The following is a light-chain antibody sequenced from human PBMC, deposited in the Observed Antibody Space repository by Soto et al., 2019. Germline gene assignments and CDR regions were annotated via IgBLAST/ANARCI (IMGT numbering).Light chain of an antibody. CDR1: ISDVGGHGY. CDR2: EVT. Sequence: QSALTQPASVSGSPGQSITISCTGTISDVGGHGYVSWYQQHPGKAPKLMIYEVTYRPSGVSDRFSGSKSGNTASLTISGLQAEDEADYYCQSYDSSLSGVVFGGGTKVTVL. V-gene: IGLV2-14*01. J-gene: IGLJ2*01. CDR3: QSYDSSLSGVV.